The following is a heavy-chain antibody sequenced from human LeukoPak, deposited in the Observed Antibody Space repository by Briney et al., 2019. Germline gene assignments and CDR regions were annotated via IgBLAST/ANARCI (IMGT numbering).Heavy chain of an antibody. CDR1: GFTLSRYA. CDR2: ISGSGGST. CDR3: AKEEGHSYGCIQL. V-gene: IGHV3-23*01. D-gene: IGHD5-18*01. J-gene: IGHJ4*02. Sequence: GGALRLSWPASGFTLSRYAMSWVRQAPGKGLEWVSAISGSGGSTYYADSVKGRFTISRDNSKNTLYLQMNSLRAEDTAVYYCAKEEGHSYGCIQLWGQGTLVTVSS.